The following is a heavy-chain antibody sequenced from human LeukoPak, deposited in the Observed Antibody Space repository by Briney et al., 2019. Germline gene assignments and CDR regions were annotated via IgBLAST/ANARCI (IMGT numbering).Heavy chain of an antibody. CDR2: INPNSGGT. V-gene: IGHV1-2*02. CDR1: GYTFTGYY. CDR3: ARALSPRIVVVSEYPQASH. D-gene: IGHD3-22*01. J-gene: IGHJ4*02. Sequence: ASVKVSCKASGYTFTGYYMHWVRQAPGQGLEWMGWINPNSGGTNYARKFQGRVTMTRDTSISTAYMELSRLRSDDTAVYYCARALSPRIVVVSEYPQASHWGQGTLVTVSS.